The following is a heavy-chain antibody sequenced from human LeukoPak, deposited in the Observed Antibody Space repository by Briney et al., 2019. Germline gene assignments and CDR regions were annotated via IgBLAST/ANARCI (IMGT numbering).Heavy chain of an antibody. CDR2: ISHSGST. D-gene: IGHD4-23*01. Sequence: SQTLSLTCTVSGGSISSGDYYWSWIRQPPGKGLEWIAYISHSGSTYYNPSLKSRVTISVDTSKNQFSLKLTSVTAADTAVYYCARSYGGHSVCDAFDIWGQGTMVTVSS. CDR1: GGSISSGDYY. J-gene: IGHJ3*02. CDR3: ARSYGGHSVCDAFDI. V-gene: IGHV4-30-4*01.